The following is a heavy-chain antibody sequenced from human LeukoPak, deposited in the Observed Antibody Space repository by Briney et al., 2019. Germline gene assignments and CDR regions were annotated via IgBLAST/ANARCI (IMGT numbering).Heavy chain of an antibody. CDR1: GGSFSDYY. Sequence: SETLSLTCAVYGGSFSDYYWSWIRQPPGKGLEWIGEINHSGSPNYNPSLKSRVTISVDTSKNQISLKLSSVTAADTAVYYCARESPIAVAGSFDYWGQGTLVTVSS. CDR3: ARESPIAVAGSFDY. D-gene: IGHD6-19*01. CDR2: INHSGSP. J-gene: IGHJ4*02. V-gene: IGHV4-34*01.